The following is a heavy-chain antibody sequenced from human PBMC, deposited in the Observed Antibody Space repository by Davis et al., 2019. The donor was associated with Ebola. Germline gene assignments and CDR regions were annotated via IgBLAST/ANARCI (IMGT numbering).Heavy chain of an antibody. CDR1: GDSISSGDYY. Sequence: MPSETLSLSCTVSGDSISSGDYYWSWVRQTPGKGLEWIGHIYYNRDTYYNPSLKSRVTISLDTSKNRFSLSLTSVSAADTAVYYCATLDYYDRPNTWGQGTLVTVSS. CDR2: IYYNRDT. V-gene: IGHV4-30-4*01. J-gene: IGHJ5*02. D-gene: IGHD3-22*01. CDR3: ATLDYYDRPNT.